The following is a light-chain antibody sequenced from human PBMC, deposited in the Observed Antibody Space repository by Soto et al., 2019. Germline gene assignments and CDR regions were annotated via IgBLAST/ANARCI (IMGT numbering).Light chain of an antibody. CDR1: QSVTINY. CDR2: GAS. V-gene: IGKV3-20*01. CDR3: QQYGSSPYT. Sequence: IVLTQSPGTLSLSPGERATLSCRASQSVTINYLAWYQHKPGQAPRLLIYGASSRATGSPDRFSGSGSGTDFTLTISRLEPEDFAVYYCQQYGSSPYTFGQGTRLEIK. J-gene: IGKJ2*01.